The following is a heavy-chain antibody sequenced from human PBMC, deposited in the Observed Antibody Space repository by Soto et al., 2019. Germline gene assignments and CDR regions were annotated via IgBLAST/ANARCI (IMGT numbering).Heavy chain of an antibody. CDR3: ARAYSGSYFDY. V-gene: IGHV4-61*01. D-gene: IGHD1-26*01. CDR1: GGSVSSGIYD. J-gene: IGHJ4*02. CDR2: IYYSGST. Sequence: TLSLTCTVSGGSVSSGIYDWSWIRQPPGKGLEWIGYIYYSGSTNYNPSLKSRVTISVDTSKNQFSLKLSSVTAADTAVYYCARAYSGSYFDYWGQGTLVTVSS.